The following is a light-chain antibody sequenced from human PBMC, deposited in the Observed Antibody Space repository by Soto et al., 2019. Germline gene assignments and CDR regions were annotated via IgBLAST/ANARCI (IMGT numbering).Light chain of an antibody. V-gene: IGLV2-14*01. CDR2: EVS. CDR3: SSYTSSNTLYV. J-gene: IGLJ1*01. Sequence: QSALTQPASMSGSPGQSITISCTGTSSDVGGYNYVSWYQQHPGKAPKLMIYEVSNRPSGVSNRFSGSKSGNTASLTISGLQAEDESDYYCSSYTSSNTLYVFGTVTKVTVL. CDR1: SSDVGGYNY.